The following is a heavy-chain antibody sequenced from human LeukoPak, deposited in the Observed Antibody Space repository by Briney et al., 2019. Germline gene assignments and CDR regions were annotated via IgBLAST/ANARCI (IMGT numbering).Heavy chain of an antibody. CDR2: INHSGST. J-gene: IGHJ4*02. V-gene: IGHV4-34*01. D-gene: IGHD5-24*01. CDR1: GGSFSGYY. Sequence: PETLSLTCAVYGGSFSGYYWSWIRQPPGKGLEWIGEINHSGSTNYNPSLKSRVTISVDTSKNQFSLKLSSVTAADTAVYYCARDSRWLQLRYWGQGTLVTVSS. CDR3: ARDSRWLQLRY.